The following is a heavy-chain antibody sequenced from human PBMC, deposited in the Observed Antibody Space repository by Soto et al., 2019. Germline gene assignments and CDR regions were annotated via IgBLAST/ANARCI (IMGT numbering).Heavy chain of an antibody. J-gene: IGHJ5*02. CDR3: ARESRDFFLCFDP. CDR1: GYIFSKYA. V-gene: IGHV1-3*01. CDR2: LNVGTGNT. Sequence: QVQLVQSGGEVKKPGASVKVSCKASGYIFSKYAIHWVRQVPGHQLEWMGWLNVGTGNTKYSQKFQGRVTITRDTSATTAYMELHSLTSEDTAVYYCARESRDFFLCFDPWGHGTLVTVSS.